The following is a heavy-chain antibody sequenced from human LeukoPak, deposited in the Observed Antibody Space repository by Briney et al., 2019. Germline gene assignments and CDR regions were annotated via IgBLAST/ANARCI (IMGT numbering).Heavy chain of an antibody. J-gene: IGHJ5*02. CDR2: ISSSSSYI. CDR1: GFTFSSYS. Sequence: GGSLRLSCAASGFTFSSYSMNWVRQAPGKGLEWVSSISSSSSYIYNADSVKGRFTISRDNAKNSLYLQMNSLRVEDTAVYYCARDLGQYYDTSDNWFDPWGQGTLVTVSS. V-gene: IGHV3-21*01. D-gene: IGHD3-22*01. CDR3: ARDLGQYYDTSDNWFDP.